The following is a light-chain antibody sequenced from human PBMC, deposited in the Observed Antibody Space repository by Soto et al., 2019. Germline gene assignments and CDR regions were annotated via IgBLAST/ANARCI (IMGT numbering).Light chain of an antibody. CDR1: QSVRSN. V-gene: IGKV3-15*01. CDR2: GAS. J-gene: IGKJ1*01. Sequence: EIVMTQSPATLSVSPGERATLSCRASQSVRSNLAWYQQKPGQAPRLLIYGASTRATGIPARFSGSGSGTEFTLTISSLQSEDFAVYYCQHYNNWPPWTFGPGTKVEIK. CDR3: QHYNNWPPWT.